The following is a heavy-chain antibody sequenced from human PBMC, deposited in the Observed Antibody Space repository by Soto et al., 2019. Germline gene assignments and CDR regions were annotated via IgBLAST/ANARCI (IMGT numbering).Heavy chain of an antibody. D-gene: IGHD4-17*01. CDR3: ARGRGTVATVTTHLDY. J-gene: IGHJ4*02. CDR2: IYYSGST. V-gene: IGHV4-31*03. CDR1: GGSISSGGYY. Sequence: QVQLQESGPGLVKPSQTLSLTCTVSGGSISSGGYYWSWIRQHPGKGLEWIGYIYYSGSTYYNPSLNSRVTLSVDTSKNHFSLKLSSVTAADTAVYYCARGRGTVATVTTHLDYWGQGPVVTVSS.